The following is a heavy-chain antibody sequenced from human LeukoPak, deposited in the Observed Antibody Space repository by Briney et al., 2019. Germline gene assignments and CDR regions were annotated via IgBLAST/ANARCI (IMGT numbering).Heavy chain of an antibody. Sequence: GASVKVSCKASGYTFTSYGISWVRQAPGQGLEWMGWISAYNGNTNYAQKLQGRVTMTTDTSTSTAYMELRSLRSDDTAVYYCARDRPYSGSYGFDYWGQGTLVTVSS. V-gene: IGHV1-18*01. J-gene: IGHJ4*02. CDR3: ARDRPYSGSYGFDY. CDR2: ISAYNGNT. CDR1: GYTFTSYG. D-gene: IGHD1-26*01.